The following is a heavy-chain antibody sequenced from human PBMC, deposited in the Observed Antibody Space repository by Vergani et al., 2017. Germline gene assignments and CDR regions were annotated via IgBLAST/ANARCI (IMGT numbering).Heavy chain of an antibody. V-gene: IGHV3-23*01. Sequence: EVQLLESGGGLVQPGGSLRLSCAASGFTFSSYAMSWVRQAPGKGLEWVSAISGSGGSTYYADSVKGRFTISRDNSKNTLYLQMNSLRAEDTAVYYCARDLGGGGYSYEVGGYWGQGTLVTVSS. J-gene: IGHJ4*02. CDR2: ISGSGGST. D-gene: IGHD5-18*01. CDR1: GFTFSSYA. CDR3: ARDLGGGGYSYEVGGY.